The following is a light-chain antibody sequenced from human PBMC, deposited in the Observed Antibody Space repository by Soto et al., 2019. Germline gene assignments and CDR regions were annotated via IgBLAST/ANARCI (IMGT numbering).Light chain of an antibody. CDR2: EVS. CDR3: CSYAGSSWV. J-gene: IGLJ3*02. Sequence: QSVLTQPASVSGSPGQSITISCTGTSSDVGGYNYVSWYQQHPGKAPKLMIYEVSNRPSGVSNRFSGSKSGNTASLTISGLQAEDEADYYCCSYAGSSWVFGGGTKLTVL. V-gene: IGLV2-14*01. CDR1: SSDVGGYNY.